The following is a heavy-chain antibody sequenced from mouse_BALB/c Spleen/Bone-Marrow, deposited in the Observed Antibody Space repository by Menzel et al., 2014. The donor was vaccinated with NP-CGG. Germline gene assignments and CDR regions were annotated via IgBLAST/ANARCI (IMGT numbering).Heavy chain of an antibody. D-gene: IGHD1-1*01. V-gene: IGHV1-20*02. CDR3: AREGGYYYGSSPYFDV. CDR1: GYSFTGYF. Sequence: EVKVVESGPELVKPGASVKISCKASGYSFTGYFMNWVMQSHGKSLEWIGRINPYNGDTFYNQKFKGKATLTVDKSSSTAHMELRSLASEDSAVYYCAREGGYYYGSSPYFDVRGAGTTVTVSS. J-gene: IGHJ1*01. CDR2: INPYNGDT.